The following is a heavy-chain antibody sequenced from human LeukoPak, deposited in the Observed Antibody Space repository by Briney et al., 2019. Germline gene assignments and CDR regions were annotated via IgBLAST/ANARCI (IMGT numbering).Heavy chain of an antibody. CDR2: IFYDGDTK. J-gene: IGHJ4*02. CDR3: AKDSGTVPAAIPFDY. V-gene: IGHV3-30*04. Sequence: GGSLRLSCAASGFTFSHFAMHWVRQAPGKGLEWVAVIFYDGDTKYYADSVKGRFTISRDNSKNTLYLQMNSLRAEDTAVYYCAKDSGTVPAAIPFDYWGQGTLVTVSS. CDR1: GFTFSHFA. D-gene: IGHD2-2*01.